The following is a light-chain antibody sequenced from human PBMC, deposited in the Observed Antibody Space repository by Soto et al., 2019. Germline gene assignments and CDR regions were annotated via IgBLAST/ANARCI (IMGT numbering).Light chain of an antibody. V-gene: IGKV3-15*01. CDR3: QQYNDWPPMFT. J-gene: IGKJ2*01. CDR1: QSVST. Sequence: EIVMTQSPATLSVSPGERVTLSCRTSQSVSTLAWYQQKPGQAPRLLIYGASTRATGIPARFSGSGSGTEFTLTISSLQSEDFAVYYCQQYNDWPPMFTFGQGTKLEIK. CDR2: GAS.